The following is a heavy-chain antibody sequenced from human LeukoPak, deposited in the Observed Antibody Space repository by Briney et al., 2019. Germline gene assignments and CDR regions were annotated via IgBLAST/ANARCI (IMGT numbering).Heavy chain of an antibody. V-gene: IGHV1-24*01. J-gene: IGHJ4*02. Sequence: ASVKVSCKVSGYTLTELSMHWVRQAPGKGLEWMGGFDPEDGETIYAQKFQGRVTITADKSTSTAYMELSSLRSEDTAVYYCARGGFHLGELSFVPGKFLDYWGQGTLVTVSS. CDR2: FDPEDGET. D-gene: IGHD3-16*02. CDR3: ARGGFHLGELSFVPGKFLDY. CDR1: GYTLTELS.